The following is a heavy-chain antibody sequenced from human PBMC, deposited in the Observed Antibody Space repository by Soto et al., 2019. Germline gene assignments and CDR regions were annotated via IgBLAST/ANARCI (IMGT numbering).Heavy chain of an antibody. CDR3: ARVTMVIRDSDHFGVDV. D-gene: IGHD4-17*01. CDR2: ISHTGTT. Sequence: SETLSLTCLVTGFPISSPYSWGWIRQPPGKGLEWIGSISHTGTTSYSPSLTSRVSISVDTSKNQVSLKLTSVTAADTAVYFCARVTMVIRDSDHFGVDVWGHGTTVTVSS. CDR1: GFPISSPYS. V-gene: IGHV4-38-2*02. J-gene: IGHJ6*02.